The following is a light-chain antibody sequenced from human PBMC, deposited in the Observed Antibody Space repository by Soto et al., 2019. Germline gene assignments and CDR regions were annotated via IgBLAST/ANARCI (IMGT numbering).Light chain of an antibody. CDR2: DAS. Sequence: EMVLTQSPATLSLSPGERATLSCRASQSVSSYLAWYQQKPGQAPRLLIYDASNRATGIPARFSGSGSGTDSTLTISSLEPEDFAVYYCQQYGSSPTTFGQGTKVDIK. V-gene: IGKV3-11*01. CDR3: QQYGSSPTT. CDR1: QSVSSY. J-gene: IGKJ1*01.